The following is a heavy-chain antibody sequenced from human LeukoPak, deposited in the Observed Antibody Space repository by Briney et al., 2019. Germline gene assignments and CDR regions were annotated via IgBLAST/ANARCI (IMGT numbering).Heavy chain of an antibody. V-gene: IGHV3-23*01. CDR3: AKGSSSSRPYYFDH. J-gene: IGHJ4*02. D-gene: IGHD6-6*01. CDR1: GFTFNSYA. CDR2: ITDTGGDT. Sequence: GGSLRLSCAASGFTFNSYAMSWVRQAPGMGLEWVSAITDTGGDTYHADSVKGRFTISRDNSKNTLYLQMNSLRAEDTATYYCAKGSSSSRPYYFDHWAPGTLVTVSS.